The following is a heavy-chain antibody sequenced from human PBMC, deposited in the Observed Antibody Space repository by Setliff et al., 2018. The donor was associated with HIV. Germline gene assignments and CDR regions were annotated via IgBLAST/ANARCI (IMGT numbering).Heavy chain of an antibody. D-gene: IGHD3-10*01. J-gene: IGHJ4*02. CDR3: AGLSGGMVPNY. Sequence: SETLSLTCGVSGYSISSGYYWGWIRQPPGKGLEWIGSISHSGTAYDNPSLKSRVTISVDPSKNQILLRLSSVTAADTAVYYCAGLSGGMVPNYWGQGTLVTVSS. CDR2: ISHSGTA. CDR1: GYSISSGYY. V-gene: IGHV4-38-2*01.